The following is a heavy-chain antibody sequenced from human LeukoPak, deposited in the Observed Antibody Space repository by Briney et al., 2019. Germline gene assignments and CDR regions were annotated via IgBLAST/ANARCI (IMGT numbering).Heavy chain of an antibody. J-gene: IGHJ4*02. CDR2: IYSGGST. CDR3: VVSSGWYYFDY. D-gene: IGHD6-19*01. CDR1: GFTVSSNY. Sequence: GGSLRLSCAASGFTVSSNYMSWVRQAPGKGLERVSVIYSGGSTYYADSVKGRFTISRDNSKNTLYLQMNSLRAEDTAVYYCVVSSGWYYFDYWGQGTLVTVSS. V-gene: IGHV3-53*01.